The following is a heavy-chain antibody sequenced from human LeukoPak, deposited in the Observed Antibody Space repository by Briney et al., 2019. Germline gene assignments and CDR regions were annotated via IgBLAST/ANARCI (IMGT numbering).Heavy chain of an antibody. Sequence: LETLSLTCTVSGGSISSCSYYWGWIRQSPGKGLEWIGSIYYSGCTYYSPSLKSRVTIPVDTSMNQCSLKLSSVTASNTARYYCASPGYSSGCYARYWSQGTLVTVSS. CDR1: GGSISSCSYY. CDR2: IYYSGCT. CDR3: ASPGYSSGCYARY. D-gene: IGHD6-19*01. V-gene: IGHV4-39*07. J-gene: IGHJ4*02.